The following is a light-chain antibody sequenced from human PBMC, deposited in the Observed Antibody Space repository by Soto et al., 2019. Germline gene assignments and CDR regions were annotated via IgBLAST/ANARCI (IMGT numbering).Light chain of an antibody. CDR1: RGIGAG. V-gene: IGKV1-5*03. CDR2: KAS. Sequence: EIRITHSPSTCLASEGDESTLTGGPGRGIGAGLAWYQQKPGKAPNLLIYKASSLESGVPSRFSGSGSGTEFTLTISSLQPDDFATYYCQQYNSYPWTFGQGTKVEIK. J-gene: IGKJ1*01. CDR3: QQYNSYPWT.